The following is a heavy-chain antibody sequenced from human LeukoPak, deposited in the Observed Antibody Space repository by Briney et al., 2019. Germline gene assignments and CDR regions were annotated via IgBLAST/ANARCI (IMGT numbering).Heavy chain of an antibody. D-gene: IGHD4-17*01. V-gene: IGHV1-2*06. CDR1: GYTFTGYY. CDR3: ARDPIMTTGTSPLDY. J-gene: IGHJ4*02. Sequence: GASVKVSCKASGYTFTGYYMHWVRQAPGQGLERMGRINPNSGGTNYAQKFQGRVTMTRDTSISTAYMELSRLRSDDTAVYYCARDPIMTTGTSPLDYWGQGTLVTVSS. CDR2: INPNSGGT.